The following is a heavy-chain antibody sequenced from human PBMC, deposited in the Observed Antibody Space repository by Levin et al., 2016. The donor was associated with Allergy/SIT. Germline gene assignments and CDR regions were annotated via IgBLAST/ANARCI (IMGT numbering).Heavy chain of an antibody. Sequence: SETLSLTCVVSGDSISSSHWWSWVRQPPGKGLEWVGEIYHSGSTNYNPSLQSRVTISVDKSKNQFSLNLTSVTAADTAVYYCAKEGAAVAHKPFDYWGQGTLVTVSS. J-gene: IGHJ4*02. D-gene: IGHD6-19*01. V-gene: IGHV4-4*02. CDR3: AKEGAAVAHKPFDY. CDR1: GDSISSSHW. CDR2: IYHSGST.